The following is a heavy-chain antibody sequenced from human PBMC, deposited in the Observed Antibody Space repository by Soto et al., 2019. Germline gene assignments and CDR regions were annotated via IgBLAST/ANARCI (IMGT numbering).Heavy chain of an antibody. CDR3: ARDGRSTMVRSPPIYCMDV. J-gene: IGHJ6*02. Sequence: GGSLRLSCAASGFTFSSYAMHWVRQAPGKGLEWVAVISYDGSNKYYADSVKGRFTISRDNSKNTLYLQMNSLRAEDTAVYYCARDGRSTMVRSPPIYCMDVWGQGTTVTVSS. CDR2: ISYDGSNK. D-gene: IGHD3-10*01. CDR1: GFTFSSYA. V-gene: IGHV3-30-3*01.